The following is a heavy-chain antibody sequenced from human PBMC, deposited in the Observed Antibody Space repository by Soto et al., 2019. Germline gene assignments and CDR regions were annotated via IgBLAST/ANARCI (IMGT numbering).Heavy chain of an antibody. CDR3: AREGSGYNF. D-gene: IGHD5-12*01. V-gene: IGHV1-69*13. Sequence: VASVKVSCKASGGSFSNFGISWVRQAPGQGLEWMGGIVPVFGRPNYAQRFRGRLTITADESTSTGCMELISLRSDDTAVYYCAREGSGYNFWG. CDR1: GGSFSNFG. CDR2: IVPVFGRP. J-gene: IGHJ3*01.